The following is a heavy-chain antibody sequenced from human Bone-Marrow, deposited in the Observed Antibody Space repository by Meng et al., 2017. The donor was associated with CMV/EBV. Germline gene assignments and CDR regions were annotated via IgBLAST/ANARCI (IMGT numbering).Heavy chain of an antibody. Sequence: SLRLSCAASGFTFSSYSMNWVRQAPGRGLEWVSSISSSSSYIYYADSVKGRFTISRDNAENSLYLQMNSLRAEDTAVYYCARGQWFDPWGQGTLVTVSS. CDR2: ISSSSSYI. CDR3: ARGQWFDP. CDR1: GFTFSSYS. V-gene: IGHV3-21*01. J-gene: IGHJ5*02.